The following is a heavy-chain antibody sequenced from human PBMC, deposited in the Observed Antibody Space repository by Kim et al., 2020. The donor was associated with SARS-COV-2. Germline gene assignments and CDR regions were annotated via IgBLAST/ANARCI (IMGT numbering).Heavy chain of an antibody. J-gene: IGHJ4*02. V-gene: IGHV3-23*01. Sequence: GGSLRLSCAASGFTFSSYAMSWVRQAPGKGLEWVSAISGSGGSTYYADSVKGRFTISRDNSKNTLYLQMNSLRAEDTAVYYCAKNRLVLLWFGDQNFGYFDYWGQGTLVTVSS. D-gene: IGHD3-10*01. CDR2: ISGSGGST. CDR3: AKNRLVLLWFGDQNFGYFDY. CDR1: GFTFSSYA.